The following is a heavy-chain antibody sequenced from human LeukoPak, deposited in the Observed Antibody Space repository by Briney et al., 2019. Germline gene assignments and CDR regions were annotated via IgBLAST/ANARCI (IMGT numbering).Heavy chain of an antibody. D-gene: IGHD2-2*01. J-gene: IGHJ3*02. Sequence: PGGSLRLSCAASGFTVSSNYMSWVRQAPGKGLEWVSVIYSGGSTYYADSVKGRFTISRDNSKNTLYLQMNSLRAEDTAVYYCARACSSTSCYDAFDIWGQGTMVTVSS. CDR3: ARACSSTSCYDAFDI. V-gene: IGHV3-66*01. CDR1: GFTVSSNY. CDR2: IYSGGST.